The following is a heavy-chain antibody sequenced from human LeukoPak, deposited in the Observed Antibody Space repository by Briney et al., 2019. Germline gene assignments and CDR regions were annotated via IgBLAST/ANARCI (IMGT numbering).Heavy chain of an antibody. J-gene: IGHJ4*02. Sequence: PGGSLRLSCAASGFTFSIYAMSWVRQAPGKGLEWVSSISSRSDYTYYEDSVKGRFTISRDNSQNTLYLQMNSLRAEDTAIYYCAKDRPNYYESNGHYYRRDGDYWGQGTLATVSS. V-gene: IGHV3-23*01. CDR2: ISSRSDYT. D-gene: IGHD3-22*01. CDR1: GFTFSIYA. CDR3: AKDRPNYYESNGHYYRRDGDY.